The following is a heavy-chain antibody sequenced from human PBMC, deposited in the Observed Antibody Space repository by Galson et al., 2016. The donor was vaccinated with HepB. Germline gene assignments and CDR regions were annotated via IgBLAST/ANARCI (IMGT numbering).Heavy chain of an antibody. V-gene: IGHV4-61*01. Sequence: ETLSLTCTVSGGSVSRGSYYWTWLRQSPGKAVEWLGSIYYTGSSNYNPSLKSRVCISRDTSKNQFSLKLSSVTAADTAVYYCARLPLGGHSSSFAFDIWGQGTMVTVSS. D-gene: IGHD6-13*01. CDR1: GGSVSRGSYY. CDR3: ARLPLGGHSSSFAFDI. CDR2: IYYTGSS. J-gene: IGHJ3*02.